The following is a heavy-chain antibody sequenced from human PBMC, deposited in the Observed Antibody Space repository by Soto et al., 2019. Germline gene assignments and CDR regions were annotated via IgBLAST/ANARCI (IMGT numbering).Heavy chain of an antibody. CDR3: AKDSPSYTTSPFYFDS. CDR2: ITSNGDST. J-gene: IGHJ4*02. V-gene: IGHV3-23*01. CDR1: GFDFNKYA. D-gene: IGHD2-2*02. Sequence: GGSLRLSCAAFGFDFNKYAMTWVRQAPGKGLQWVSSITSNGDSTYYADSVKGRFTTSRDNSKSTLYLQMNSLRADDTAVFYCAKDSPSYTTSPFYFDSWGQGTLVTVSS.